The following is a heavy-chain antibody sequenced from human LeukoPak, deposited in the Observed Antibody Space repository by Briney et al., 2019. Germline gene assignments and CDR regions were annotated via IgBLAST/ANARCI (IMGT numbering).Heavy chain of an antibody. J-gene: IGHJ4*02. CDR3: ARGGPDILTGYYKGRHDY. CDR2: VNHSGGT. CDR1: GGPFSGYY. D-gene: IGHD3-9*01. Sequence: SETLSLTCAVFGGPFSGYYWTWIRQPPGKGLEWIGEVNHSGGTNYNPSLKSRVTISVDTSKNQFSLKLSSVTAADTAVYYCARGGPDILTGYYKGRHDYWGQGTLVTVSS. V-gene: IGHV4-34*01.